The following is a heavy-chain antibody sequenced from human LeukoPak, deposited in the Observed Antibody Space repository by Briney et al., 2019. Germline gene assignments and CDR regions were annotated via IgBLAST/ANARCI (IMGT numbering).Heavy chain of an antibody. CDR2: IYTSGSN. V-gene: IGHV4-4*07. Sequence: TSETLSLTCTVSGGSISSYYWSWIRQPAGKGLEWIGRIYTSGSNNYNPSLKSRVTMSVDTSKNQFSLKLSSVTAADTAVYYCAREPVRASMFDPWGQGTLVTVSS. J-gene: IGHJ5*02. CDR1: GGSISSYY. D-gene: IGHD3-10*01. CDR3: AREPVRASMFDP.